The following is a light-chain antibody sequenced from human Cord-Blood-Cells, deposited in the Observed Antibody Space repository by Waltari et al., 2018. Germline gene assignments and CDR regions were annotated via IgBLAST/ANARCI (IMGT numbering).Light chain of an antibody. CDR2: DVS. CDR3: SSYTSSSTWV. V-gene: IGLV2-14*01. J-gene: IGLJ3*02. CDR1: SSDVGGYNY. Sequence: QSALTQPASVSGSPGQSTTISCTGPSSDVGGYNYVSWYQQHPGKAPKLMIYDVSNRPSGVSNRFSGSKSGNTASLTISGLQAEDEADYYCSSYTSSSTWVFGGGTKLTVL.